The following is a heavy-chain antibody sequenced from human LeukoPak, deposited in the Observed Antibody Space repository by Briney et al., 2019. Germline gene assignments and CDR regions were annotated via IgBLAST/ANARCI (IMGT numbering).Heavy chain of an antibody. V-gene: IGHV4-31*03. CDR1: GGSISSGGYY. CDR2: IYYSGST. Sequence: PSQTLSLTCTVSGGSISSGGYYWSWIRQHPGKGLEWIGYIYYSGSTYYNPSLKSRVTISVDTSKNQFSLKLSSVTAADTAVYYCARDPHDYYDSSGYHDAFDIWGQGTMVTVSS. CDR3: ARDPHDYYDSSGYHDAFDI. D-gene: IGHD3-22*01. J-gene: IGHJ3*02.